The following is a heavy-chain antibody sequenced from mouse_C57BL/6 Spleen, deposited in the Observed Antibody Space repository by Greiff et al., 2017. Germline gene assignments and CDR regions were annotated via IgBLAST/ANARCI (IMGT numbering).Heavy chain of an antibody. J-gene: IGHJ3*01. Sequence: VQLQQPGAELVKPGASVKMSCKASGYTFTSYWITWVKQRPGQGLEWIGAIYPGSGSTNYNEKFKSKATLTVDTSSSTAYSQLSCQASEDSAVYYCASYYYGSGFAYWGQGTLVTVSA. CDR1: GYTFTSYW. CDR3: ASYYYGSGFAY. D-gene: IGHD1-1*01. CDR2: IYPGSGST. V-gene: IGHV1-55*01.